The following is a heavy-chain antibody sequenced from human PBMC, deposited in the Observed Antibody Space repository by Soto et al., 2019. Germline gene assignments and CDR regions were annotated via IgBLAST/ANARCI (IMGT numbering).Heavy chain of an antibody. CDR3: ARHLAWRTSSARIGYYYMDV. CDR1: GGSISSYY. J-gene: IGHJ6*03. CDR2: IYYSGST. V-gene: IGHV4-59*08. D-gene: IGHD2-2*01. Sequence: SETLSLTCTVSGGSISSYYWSWIRQPPGKGLEWIGYIYYSGSTNYNPSLKSRVTISVDTSKNQFSLKLSSVTAADTAVYYCARHLAWRTSSARIGYYYMDVWGKGTTVTVSS.